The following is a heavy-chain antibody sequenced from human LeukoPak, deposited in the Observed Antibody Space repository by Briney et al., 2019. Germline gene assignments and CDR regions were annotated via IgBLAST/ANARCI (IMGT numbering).Heavy chain of an antibody. CDR2: INHSGST. V-gene: IGHV4-34*01. J-gene: IGHJ5*02. CDR1: GGSFSGYY. CDR3: ATTNYYGSGSYYYANWFDP. Sequence: PSETLSLTCAVYGGSFSGYYWSWIRQPPGKGLEWIGEINHSGSTNHNPSLKSRVTISVDTSKNQFSLKLSSVTAADTAVYYCATTNYYGSGSYYYANWFDPWGQGTLVTVSS. D-gene: IGHD3-10*01.